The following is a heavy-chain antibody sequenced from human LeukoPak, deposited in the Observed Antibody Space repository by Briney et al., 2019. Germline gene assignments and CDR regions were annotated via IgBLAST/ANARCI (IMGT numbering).Heavy chain of an antibody. CDR3: ARVAAAGPFDS. D-gene: IGHD6-13*01. V-gene: IGHV3-30*03. J-gene: IGHJ5*01. Sequence: GRSLRLSCAASGFTFSTYAMHRVRQAPGKGLEWVAIVSYDGTKKDYADSVKGRFTISRDNSKNTLYLQMNSLRAEDTAVYYCARVAAAGPFDSWGQGTLVTVSS. CDR1: GFTFSTYA. CDR2: VSYDGTKK.